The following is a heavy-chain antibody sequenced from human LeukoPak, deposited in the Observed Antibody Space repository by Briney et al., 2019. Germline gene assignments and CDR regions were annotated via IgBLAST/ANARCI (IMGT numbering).Heavy chain of an antibody. CDR3: ARGNSNSSSSTGERFDY. CDR2: INHSGST. J-gene: IGHJ4*02. CDR1: GGSFSGYY. Sequence: ASETLSLTCAVYGGSFSGYYWSWIRQPPGKGLEWIGEINHSGSTNYNPSLKSRVTISVDTSKNQFSLKLSSVTAADTAVYYCARGNSNSSSSTGERFDYWGQGTLVTVSS. V-gene: IGHV4-34*01. D-gene: IGHD6-6*01.